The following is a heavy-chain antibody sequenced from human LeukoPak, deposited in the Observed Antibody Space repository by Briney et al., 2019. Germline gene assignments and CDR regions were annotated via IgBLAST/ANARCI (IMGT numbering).Heavy chain of an antibody. CDR2: ISSSSSYI. CDR1: GFTFSSYS. D-gene: IGHD2-2*01. V-gene: IGHV3-21*01. J-gene: IGHJ4*02. Sequence: GGSLRLSCAASGFTFSSYSMNWVRQAPGKGLKWVSSISSSSSYIYYADSVKGRFTISRDNAKNSLYLQMNSLRAEDTAVYYCARAVRFCSISCYDNYFDYWGQGTLVTVSS. CDR3: ARAVRFCSISCYDNYFDY.